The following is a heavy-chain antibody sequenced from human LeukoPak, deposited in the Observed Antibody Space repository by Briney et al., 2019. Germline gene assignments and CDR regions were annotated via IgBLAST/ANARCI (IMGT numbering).Heavy chain of an antibody. V-gene: IGHV1-18*01. J-gene: IGHJ4*02. CDR1: GYTFTSYG. Sequence: GASVKVSCKASGYTFTSYGISWVRQAPGQGLEWMRWISAYNGNTNYAQKLQGRVTMTTDTSTSTAYMELRSLRSDDTAVYYCARSRGGYYDSSGYLPGDFDYWGQGTLVTVSS. CDR2: ISAYNGNT. CDR3: ARSRGGYYDSSGYLPGDFDY. D-gene: IGHD3-22*01.